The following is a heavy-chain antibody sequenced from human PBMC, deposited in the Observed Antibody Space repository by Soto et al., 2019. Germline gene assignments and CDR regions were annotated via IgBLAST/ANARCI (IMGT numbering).Heavy chain of an antibody. J-gene: IGHJ4*02. V-gene: IGHV4-61*01. CDR3: ARGVIAAAAT. CDR2: FYYSGAT. Sequence: PSETLSLTCTVSGGSVSSGTYCWIWIRQPPGKGLEWIGYFYYSGATNYNPSLKSRVTISVDTSKNQFSLKVSSVTAADTAVYYCARGVIAAAATWGQGILVTVSS. CDR1: GGSVSSGTYC. D-gene: IGHD6-13*01.